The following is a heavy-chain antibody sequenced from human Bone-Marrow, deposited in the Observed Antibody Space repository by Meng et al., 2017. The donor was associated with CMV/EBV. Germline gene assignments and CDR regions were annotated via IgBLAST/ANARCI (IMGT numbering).Heavy chain of an antibody. D-gene: IGHD1-26*01. V-gene: IGHV4-39*07. CDR2: IYYSGST. Sequence: SETLSLTCTVSGGSISSSSYYWGWIRQPPGKGLEWIGSIYYSGSTYYNPSLKSRVTISVDTSKNQFSLKLSSVTAADTAVYYCASWVGATTAVMGYAFDIWGQGTMVTVSS. J-gene: IGHJ3*02. CDR3: ASWVGATTAVMGYAFDI. CDR1: GGSISSSSYY.